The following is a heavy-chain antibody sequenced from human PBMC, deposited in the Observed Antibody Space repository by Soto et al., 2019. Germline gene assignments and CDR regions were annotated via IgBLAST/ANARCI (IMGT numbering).Heavy chain of an antibody. Sequence: GESLKISCKGSGYSFTSYWISWVRQMPGKGLEWMGRIDPSDSCTNYSPSFQGHVTISADKSISTAYLQWSSLKASDTAMYYCARAYGGYSYGYIFDYWGQGTLVTVSS. CDR3: ARAYGGYSYGYIFDY. V-gene: IGHV5-10-1*01. D-gene: IGHD5-18*01. CDR1: GYSFTSYW. J-gene: IGHJ4*02. CDR2: IDPSDSCT.